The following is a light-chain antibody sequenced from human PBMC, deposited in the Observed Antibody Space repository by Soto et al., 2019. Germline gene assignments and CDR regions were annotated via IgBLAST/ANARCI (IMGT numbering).Light chain of an antibody. CDR1: SSDVGGYNY. J-gene: IGLJ3*02. CDR3: SSYTTSGTLV. Sequence: QYALTQPASVSGSPGQSITISCTGTSSDVGGYNYVSWYQQHPGKAPKLMIYEVSNSPSGVSNRFSGSKSGNTASLTISGLQAEDEADYYCSSYTTSGTLVFGGGTKLTVL. CDR2: EVS. V-gene: IGLV2-14*01.